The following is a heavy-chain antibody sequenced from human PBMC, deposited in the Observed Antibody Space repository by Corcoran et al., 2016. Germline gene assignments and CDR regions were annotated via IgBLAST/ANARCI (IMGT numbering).Heavy chain of an antibody. V-gene: IGHV2-5*02. CDR3: AHRLLGTRDCNYVSLDY. D-gene: IGHD1-7*01. CDR2: IYWDDDK. J-gene: IGHJ4*02. CDR1: GFSLTTTGVG. Sequence: QITLTESGPTLVKTTQTLTLTCTFSGFSLTTTGVGVGWISQPPGKALEWLAVIYWDDDKRYSPSLGSRLTISKDTSNNQVVLTMTNMDPVDTATYYCAHRLLGTRDCNYVSLDYWGQATLVTVSA.